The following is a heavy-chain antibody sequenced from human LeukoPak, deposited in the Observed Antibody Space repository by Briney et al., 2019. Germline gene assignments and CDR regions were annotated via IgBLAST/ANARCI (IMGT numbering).Heavy chain of an antibody. Sequence: GGSLRLSCAASGFTFSGSAMHWVRQASGKGLEWVGRIRSKANSYATAYAASVKGRFTISRDNSKNTLYLQMNSLRAEDTAVYYCAKVRFGQWLALDWGQGTLVTVSS. CDR2: IRSKANSYAT. V-gene: IGHV3-73*01. CDR3: AKVRFGQWLALD. J-gene: IGHJ4*02. CDR1: GFTFSGSA. D-gene: IGHD6-19*01.